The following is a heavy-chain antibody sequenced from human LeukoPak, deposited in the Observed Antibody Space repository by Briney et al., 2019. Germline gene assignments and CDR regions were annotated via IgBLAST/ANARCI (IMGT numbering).Heavy chain of an antibody. CDR2: INSNGSST. CDR3: AREGGTTGDY. D-gene: IGHD4-17*01. Sequence: GESLTLSCAASGFTISSYCMHWVRQPPGKGLVWVSRINSNGSSTSYPDSVKGRFTISRDNDKNTLYLQMNSLRAEDTAVYYCAREGGTTGDYWGQGTLVTVSS. J-gene: IGHJ4*02. V-gene: IGHV3-74*01. CDR1: GFTISSYC.